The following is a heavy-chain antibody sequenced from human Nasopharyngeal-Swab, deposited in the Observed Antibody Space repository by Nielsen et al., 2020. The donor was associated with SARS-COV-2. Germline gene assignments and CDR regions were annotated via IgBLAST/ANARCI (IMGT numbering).Heavy chain of an antibody. Sequence: GESLKISCAGSGFNFGDYALSWVRQAPGKGLEWVAFIRNEAYGGTTEYAASVAGRFTVSRDNSESIAYLQMNSLKTEDTAVYFCTALRRYGYGFMYFDYWGQGTLVSVSS. D-gene: IGHD3-3*01. CDR3: TALRRYGYGFMYFDY. J-gene: IGHJ4*02. CDR1: GFNFGDYA. V-gene: IGHV3-49*04. CDR2: IRNEAYGGTT.